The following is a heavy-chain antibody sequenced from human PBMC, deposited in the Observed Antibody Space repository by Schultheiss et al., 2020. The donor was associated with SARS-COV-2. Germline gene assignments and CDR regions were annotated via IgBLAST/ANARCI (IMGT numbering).Heavy chain of an antibody. Sequence: GESLKISCAASGFTFSSYAMHWVRQAPGKGLEWVAVISYDGSNKYYADSVKGRFTISRDNSKNTLYLQMNSLRAEDTAVYYCAKVGELLWFGELFPFDYWGQGTLVTVSS. CDR3: AKVGELLWFGELFPFDY. CDR2: ISYDGSNK. D-gene: IGHD3-10*01. J-gene: IGHJ4*02. CDR1: GFTFSSYA. V-gene: IGHV3-30*04.